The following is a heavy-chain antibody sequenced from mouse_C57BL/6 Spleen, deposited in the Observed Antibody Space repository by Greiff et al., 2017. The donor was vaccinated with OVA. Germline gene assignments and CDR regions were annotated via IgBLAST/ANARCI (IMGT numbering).Heavy chain of an antibody. Sequence: QVQLQQSGTELVKPGASVKLSCKASGYTFTSYWMHWVKQRPGQGLEWIGNINPSNGGTNYNEKFKSKATLTVDKSSSTAYMQLSSLTSEDSAVYYCERCPRYDYDWYFDGWGTGTTVTVSS. CDR2: INPSNGGT. CDR3: ERCPRYDYDWYFDG. J-gene: IGHJ1*03. CDR1: GYTFTSYW. V-gene: IGHV1-53*01. D-gene: IGHD2-4*01.